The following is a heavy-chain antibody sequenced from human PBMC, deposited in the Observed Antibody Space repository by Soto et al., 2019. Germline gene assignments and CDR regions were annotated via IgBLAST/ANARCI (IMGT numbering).Heavy chain of an antibody. Sequence: GGSLRLSCAASGFTVSSNYMSWVRQAPGKGLEWVSVIYSGGSTYYADSVKGRFTISRDNSKNTLYLQMSSLRAEDTAVYYCAISSGYYLTFDYWGQGTLVTVSS. J-gene: IGHJ4*02. CDR1: GFTVSSNY. CDR2: IYSGGST. D-gene: IGHD3-22*01. V-gene: IGHV3-53*01. CDR3: AISSGYYLTFDY.